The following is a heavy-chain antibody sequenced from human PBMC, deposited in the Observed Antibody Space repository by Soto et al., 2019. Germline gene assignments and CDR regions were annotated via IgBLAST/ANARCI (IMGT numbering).Heavy chain of an antibody. V-gene: IGHV3-23*01. D-gene: IGHD5-18*01. J-gene: IGHJ4*02. CDR2: ISGSGGST. CDR1: GFTFSSYA. CDR3: AKVRSYGLLFPFDY. Sequence: QPGGSLRLSCAASGFTFSSYAMNWVRQAPGKGLEWVSGISGSGGSTYYADSVKGRFTISRDNSKNTLYLQMNSLRAEDTAVYYCAKVRSYGLLFPFDYWGQGTLVTVSS.